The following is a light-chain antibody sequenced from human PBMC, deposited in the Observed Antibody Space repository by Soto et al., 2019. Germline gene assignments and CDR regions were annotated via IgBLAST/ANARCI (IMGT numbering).Light chain of an antibody. CDR2: GAS. Sequence: EIVMTQSPATLSVAPGERATLSCRASQSVSSSYLAWYQQKPGQGPRLLIYGASSRATGIPDRFSGSGSGKYFNLTISRLVPEVCAVYYWQQYGNSPAYTFGPGTKGDIK. CDR3: QQYGNSPAYT. V-gene: IGKV3-20*01. J-gene: IGKJ3*01. CDR1: QSVSSSY.